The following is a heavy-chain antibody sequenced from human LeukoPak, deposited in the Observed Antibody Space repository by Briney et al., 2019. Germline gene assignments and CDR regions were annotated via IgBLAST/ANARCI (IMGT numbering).Heavy chain of an antibody. J-gene: IGHJ4*02. V-gene: IGHV4-59*01. CDR1: DGSINNYY. CDR3: ARGRFSGYGAD. D-gene: IGHD5-12*01. Sequence: KSSETLSLTCTVSDGSINNYYWTWIRQPPGKGLEWIGYIYYSGSTNYNPSLKSRVTISVDTSKNQFSLKLSSVTAADTAVYYCARGRFSGYGADWGQGTLVTVSS. CDR2: IYYSGST.